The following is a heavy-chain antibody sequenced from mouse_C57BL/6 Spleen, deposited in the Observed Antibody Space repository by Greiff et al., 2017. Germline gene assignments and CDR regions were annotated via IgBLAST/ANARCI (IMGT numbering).Heavy chain of an antibody. CDR1: GFSLTSYG. Sequence: VQLQQSGPGLVQPSQSLSITCTVSGFSLTSYGVHWVRQSPGKGLEWLGVIWRGGSTDYNAAFMSRLSITKDNSKSKVFFTMNSLHADDTAIYSFVKRGTGTYYYAMDYWGQGTSVTVSS. D-gene: IGHD4-1*01. CDR3: VKRGTGTYYYAMDY. V-gene: IGHV2-5*01. J-gene: IGHJ4*01. CDR2: IWRGGST.